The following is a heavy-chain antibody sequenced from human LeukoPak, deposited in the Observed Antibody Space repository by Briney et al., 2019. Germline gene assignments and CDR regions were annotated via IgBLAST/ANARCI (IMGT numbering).Heavy chain of an antibody. CDR1: GYTFTSYG. D-gene: IGHD2-8*01. V-gene: IGHV1-18*01. Sequence: ASVKVSCKASGYTFTSYGISWVRQAPGQGLEWMGWISAYKGNTKYAQKFQGRVTMTTDTSTSTAYMELRSLRSDDTAVYYCARDGLYCTNGVCSSDIWGQGTLVTVSS. J-gene: IGHJ3*02. CDR3: ARDGLYCTNGVCSSDI. CDR2: ISAYKGNT.